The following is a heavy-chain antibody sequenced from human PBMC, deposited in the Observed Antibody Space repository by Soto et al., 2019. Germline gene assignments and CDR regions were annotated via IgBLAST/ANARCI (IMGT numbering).Heavy chain of an antibody. V-gene: IGHV3-30-3*01. Sequence: QVQLVESGGGVVHLGRPLRLPCPASGFTLSSYAMHWVRQAPGKGRGWGAVLSYDGSNKYYADSVKGRFTISRDNSKNTLYLQMNSLRAEDTAVYYCARDETIFGVVIRYYYYYGMDVWGQGTTVTVSS. CDR1: GFTLSSYA. CDR3: ARDETIFGVVIRYYYYYGMDV. CDR2: LSYDGSNK. D-gene: IGHD3-3*01. J-gene: IGHJ6*02.